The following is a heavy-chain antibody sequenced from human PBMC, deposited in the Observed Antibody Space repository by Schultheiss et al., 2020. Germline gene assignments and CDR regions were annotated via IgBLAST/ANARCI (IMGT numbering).Heavy chain of an antibody. Sequence: GGSLRLSCAASGFTFSSYAMSWVRQAPGKGLEWVSAISGSGGSTYYADSVKGRFTISRDNSKNTLYLQMNSLRAEDTAVYYCAKAGAPPLGGFDWVIGWFDPWGQGTLVTVSS. CDR3: AKAGAPPLGGFDWVIGWFDP. V-gene: IGHV3-23*01. D-gene: IGHD3-9*01. CDR1: GFTFSSYA. J-gene: IGHJ5*02. CDR2: ISGSGGST.